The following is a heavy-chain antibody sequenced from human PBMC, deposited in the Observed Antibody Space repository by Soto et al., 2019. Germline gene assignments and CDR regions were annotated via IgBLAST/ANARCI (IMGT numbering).Heavy chain of an antibody. CDR1: GYTFTSYD. V-gene: IGHV1-8*01. Sequence: ASVKVSCKASGYTFTSYDINWVRQATGQGPEWMGWMNPNSGNTGYAQKFQGRVTMTRNTSISTAYMELSSLRSEDTAVYYCARFSRVTSRSNFDYWGQGTLVTVSS. D-gene: IGHD2-21*02. CDR3: ARFSRVTSRSNFDY. J-gene: IGHJ4*02. CDR2: MNPNSGNT.